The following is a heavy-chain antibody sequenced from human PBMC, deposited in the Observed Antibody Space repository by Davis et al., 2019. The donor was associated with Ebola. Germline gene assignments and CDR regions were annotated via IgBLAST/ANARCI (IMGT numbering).Heavy chain of an antibody. CDR1: SGSVSSNY. CDR2: IHSNGHT. CDR3: ARRECISGSCYDGWFDP. V-gene: IGHV4-59*02. Sequence: MPSETLSLTCTVSSGSVSSNYWSWIRQPPGKGLEWIAYIHSNGHTNYNPSLKSRITISMDTSKNQFSLKLTSVTAADTAVYYCARRECISGSCYDGWFDPWGQGTLVTVST. D-gene: IGHD2-15*01. J-gene: IGHJ5*02.